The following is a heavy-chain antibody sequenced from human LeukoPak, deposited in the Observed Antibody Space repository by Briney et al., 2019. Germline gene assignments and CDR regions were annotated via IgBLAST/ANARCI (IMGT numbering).Heavy chain of an antibody. CDR1: GGSISSHY. D-gene: IGHD3-9*01. CDR2: ISSSGST. CDR3: ASAYYDILTGYPLYGMDV. Sequence: SETLSLTCTVSGGSISSHYWSWIRQPPGKGLEWIGYISSSGSTNYNSSLKRRVTISIDTSKNQFSLKLSSVTAADTAVYYCASAYYDILTGYPLYGMDVWGQGTTVTVSS. J-gene: IGHJ6*02. V-gene: IGHV4-59*11.